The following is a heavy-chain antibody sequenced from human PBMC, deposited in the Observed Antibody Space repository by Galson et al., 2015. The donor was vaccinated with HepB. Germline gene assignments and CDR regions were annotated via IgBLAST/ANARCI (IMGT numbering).Heavy chain of an antibody. CDR1: GDSVSSNSAA. CDR3: ARDRVWDLGLPAAIFSWFDP. J-gene: IGHJ5*02. CDR2: TYYRSKWYN. D-gene: IGHD2-2*01. Sequence: CAISGDSVSSNSAAWNWIRQSPSRGLEWLGRTYYRSKWYNDYAVSVKSRITINPDTSKNQFSLQLNSVTPEDTAVYYCARDRVWDLGLPAAIFSWFDPWGQGTLVTVSS. V-gene: IGHV6-1*01.